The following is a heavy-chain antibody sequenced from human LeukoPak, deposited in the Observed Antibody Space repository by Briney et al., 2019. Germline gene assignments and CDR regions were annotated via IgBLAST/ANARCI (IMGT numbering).Heavy chain of an antibody. CDR1: GYTLAELS. CDR3: ARDLGGYCSGGSCYANDY. D-gene: IGHD2-15*01. V-gene: IGHV1-24*01. J-gene: IGHJ4*02. CDR2: FDPEDGET. Sequence: ASVKVSCKVSGYTLAELSMHWVRQAPGKGLEWMGGFDPEDGETIYAQKFQGRVTMTEDTSTDTAYMELSSLRSEDTAVYYCARDLGGYCSGGSCYANDYWGQGTLVTVSS.